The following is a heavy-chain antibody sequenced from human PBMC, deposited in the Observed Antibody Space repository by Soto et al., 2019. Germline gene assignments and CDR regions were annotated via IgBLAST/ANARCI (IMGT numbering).Heavy chain of an antibody. D-gene: IGHD5-12*01. J-gene: IGHJ4*02. Sequence: GGSLRLSCAASGFTFSRYSMNWVRQAPGKGLEWLSYIDSSSKTIYYADSVKGRFIISRDNAKNSLYLQMNSLRDEDTAVYHCARGGVATIFGDSWGQGTLVTVSS. CDR1: GFTFSRYS. CDR2: IDSSSKTI. V-gene: IGHV3-48*02. CDR3: ARGGVATIFGDS.